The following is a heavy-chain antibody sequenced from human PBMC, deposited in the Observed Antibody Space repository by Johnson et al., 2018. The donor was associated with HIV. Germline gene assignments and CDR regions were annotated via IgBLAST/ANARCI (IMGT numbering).Heavy chain of an antibody. CDR2: IYSGGST. D-gene: IGHD1-26*01. CDR3: AKEGGSYSMGRDAFDI. V-gene: IGHV3-66*01. J-gene: IGHJ3*02. CDR1: GFTVSSNY. Sequence: VQLVESGGGVVQPGRSLRLSCAASGFTVSSNYMNWVRQAPGKGLEWVSVIYSGGSTYYADSVKGRFTISRDNSKNTLYLQMNSLRAEDTAVYYCAKEGGSYSMGRDAFDIWGQGTMVTVSS.